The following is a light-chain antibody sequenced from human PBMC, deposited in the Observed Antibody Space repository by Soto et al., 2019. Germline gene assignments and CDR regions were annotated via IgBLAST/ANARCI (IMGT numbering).Light chain of an antibody. CDR3: QHYKSHPEA. V-gene: IGKV1-5*01. CDR1: QGISSF. CDR2: DAS. J-gene: IGKJ1*01. Sequence: DIQMTQSRSSVSASVGDRVTITCRASQGISSFLAWYQQKPGKAPNLLIYDASSLASGVPSRFSGSGSGTEFTLTISSLQPDDFTAYYDQHYKSHPEAFGQGTKGDI.